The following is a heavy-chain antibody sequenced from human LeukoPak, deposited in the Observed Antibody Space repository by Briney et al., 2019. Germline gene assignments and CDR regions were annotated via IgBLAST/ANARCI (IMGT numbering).Heavy chain of an antibody. Sequence: PGGSPRLSCAASGFTFSAYNMNWVRQAPGKGLEWVSSITSTGSYIYYADSVKGRFTISRDNAKNSLYLQMNSLRAEDTAVYYCAELGITMIGGVWGKGTTVTISS. CDR2: ITSTGSYI. V-gene: IGHV3-21*01. J-gene: IGHJ6*04. CDR3: AELGITMIGGV. CDR1: GFTFSAYN. D-gene: IGHD3-10*02.